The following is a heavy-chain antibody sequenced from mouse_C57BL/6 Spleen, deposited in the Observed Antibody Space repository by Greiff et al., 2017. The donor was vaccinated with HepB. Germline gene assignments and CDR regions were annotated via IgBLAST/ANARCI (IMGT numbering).Heavy chain of an antibody. CDR2: IDPSDSYT. Sequence: QVQLQQPGAELVKPGASVKLSCKASGYTFTSYWMQWVKQRPGQGLEWIGEIDPSDSYTNYNQKFKGKATLTVDTSSSTAYMQLSSLTSEDSAVYYCARNLIYDGYPFAYWGQGTLVTVSA. CDR1: GYTFTSYW. CDR3: ARNLIYDGYPFAY. V-gene: IGHV1-50*01. J-gene: IGHJ3*01. D-gene: IGHD2-3*01.